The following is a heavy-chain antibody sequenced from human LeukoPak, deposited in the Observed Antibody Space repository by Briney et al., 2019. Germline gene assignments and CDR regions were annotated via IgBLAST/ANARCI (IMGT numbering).Heavy chain of an antibody. D-gene: IGHD1-26*01. CDR2: IIPIFGTA. V-gene: IGHV1-69*05. J-gene: IGHJ3*02. CDR1: GGTFSSYA. CDR3: ARGLGGSYHDAFDI. Sequence: GASVKVSCKASGGTFSSYAISWVRQAPGQGLEWMGGIIPIFGTANYAQKFQGRVTITTDESTSTAYMELSSLRSEDTAVYYCARGLGGSYHDAFDIWGQGTMVTVSS.